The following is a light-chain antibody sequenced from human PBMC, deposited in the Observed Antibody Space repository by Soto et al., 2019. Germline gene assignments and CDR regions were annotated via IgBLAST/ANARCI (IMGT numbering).Light chain of an antibody. CDR2: DVS. J-gene: IGLJ3*02. CDR1: SSDVGAYNY. Sequence: QSALTQPRSVSGSPGQSVTISCTGTSSDVGAYNYVSWYQQHPGKVPKLMIYDVSRRPSGVPDRFSGSKSGNTASLTISGLQADDEADYYCRSYAGSYTLVFGGGTKQTVL. CDR3: RSYAGSYTLV. V-gene: IGLV2-11*01.